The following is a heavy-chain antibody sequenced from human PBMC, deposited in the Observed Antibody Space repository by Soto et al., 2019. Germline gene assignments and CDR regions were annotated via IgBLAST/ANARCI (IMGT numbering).Heavy chain of an antibody. CDR3: ARDVGSGVDP. CDR1: GGTFSSYT. V-gene: IGHV1-69*08. D-gene: IGHD3-10*01. CDR2: FVPILGLA. J-gene: IGHJ5*02. Sequence: QVQLVQSGAEVKKPGSSVKVSCKASGGTFSSYTISWVRQAPGQGLEWMGRFVPILGLAHYAQKFQGRVTITADKSTSTAYMELSSLRSDYTAVYYCARDVGSGVDPWGQGTLVTVSS.